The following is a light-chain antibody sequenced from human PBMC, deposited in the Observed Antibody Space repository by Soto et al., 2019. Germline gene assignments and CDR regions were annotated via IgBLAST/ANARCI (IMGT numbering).Light chain of an antibody. CDR1: QSIRNY. V-gene: IGKV1-39*01. CDR3: QQSYNTPLT. J-gene: IGKJ4*01. CDR2: GAS. Sequence: DIQMTQSPSSLSASVGDRVTITCRASQSIRNYLNWYQQKPGKAPKLLIYGASSLQRGAPSRFSGSGSGTDFTLTISSLQPEDSAAYYCQQSYNTPLTFGGGTKVEIK.